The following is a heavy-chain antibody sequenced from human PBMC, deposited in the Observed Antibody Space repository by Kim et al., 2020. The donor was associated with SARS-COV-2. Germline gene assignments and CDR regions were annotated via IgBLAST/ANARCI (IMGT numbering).Heavy chain of an antibody. CDR2: ISYDGSNK. V-gene: IGHV3-30*04. Sequence: GGSLRLSCAASGFTFSSYAMHWVRQAPGKGLEWVAVISYDGSNKYYADSVKGRFTISRDNSKNTLYLQMNSLRAEDTAVYYCARDKTPHSSGSPRYWGQGTLVTVSS. CDR3: ARDKTPHSSGSPRY. CDR1: GFTFSSYA. J-gene: IGHJ4*02. D-gene: IGHD3-10*01.